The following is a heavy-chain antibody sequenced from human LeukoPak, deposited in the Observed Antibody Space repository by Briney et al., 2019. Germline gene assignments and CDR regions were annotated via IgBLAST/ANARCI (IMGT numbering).Heavy chain of an antibody. CDR3: ARMIGSLGAYYFDY. CDR1: GFSLSTNGMC. D-gene: IGHD3-16*01. Sequence: SGPALLKPTQTLTLTCSFSGFSLSTNGMCVSWIRQPPGKALEWLARIDWDDDEYFSTSLKTRLTISKDTSKNQVVLTMTNMDPLDTAAYYCARMIGSLGAYYFDYWGHGTLVTVSS. V-gene: IGHV2-70*11. J-gene: IGHJ4*01. CDR2: IDWDDDE.